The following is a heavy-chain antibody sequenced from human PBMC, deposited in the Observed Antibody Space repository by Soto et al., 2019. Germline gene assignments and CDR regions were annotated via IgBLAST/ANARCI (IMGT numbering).Heavy chain of an antibody. Sequence: GASVKVSCKASGYTFTGYYMHWVRQAPGQGLEWMGWINPNSGGTNYAQKFQGWVTMTRDTSISTAYMELSRLRSDDTAVYYCARDRGYNWSHYGMDVWGQGTTVTAP. V-gene: IGHV1-2*04. D-gene: IGHD1-20*01. CDR3: ARDRGYNWSHYGMDV. CDR1: GYTFTGYY. J-gene: IGHJ6*02. CDR2: INPNSGGT.